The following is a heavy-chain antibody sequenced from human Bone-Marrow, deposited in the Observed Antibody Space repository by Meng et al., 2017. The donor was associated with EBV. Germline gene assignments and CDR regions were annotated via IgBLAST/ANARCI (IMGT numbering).Heavy chain of an antibody. CDR3: ARAPLHGDYLFDY. J-gene: IGHJ4*02. D-gene: IGHD4-17*01. Sequence: QGQLVQPGAEVKRPECAVNVYCRASGGSFRSYARRWVRQAPGQGLEWMGGIIPIFGTANYAQKFQGRVTITADESTSTAYMELSSLRSEDTAVYYCARAPLHGDYLFDYWGQGTLVTVSS. CDR2: IIPIFGTA. CDR1: GGSFRSYA. V-gene: IGHV1-69*12.